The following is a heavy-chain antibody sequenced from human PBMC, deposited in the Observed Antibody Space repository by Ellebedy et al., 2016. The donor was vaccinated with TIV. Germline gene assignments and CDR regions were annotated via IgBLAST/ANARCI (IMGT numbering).Heavy chain of an antibody. Sequence: GESLKISCAASGFTFSSYDMHWVRQVPGKGLEWVSAIGSAGDTYYPGYVKGRFTISRENATNSLYLQMNSLRAGDTAVYYCARATEGLDYWGQGTLVTVSS. J-gene: IGHJ4*02. CDR1: GFTFSSYD. D-gene: IGHD1-14*01. V-gene: IGHV3-13*01. CDR3: ARATEGLDY. CDR2: IGSAGDT.